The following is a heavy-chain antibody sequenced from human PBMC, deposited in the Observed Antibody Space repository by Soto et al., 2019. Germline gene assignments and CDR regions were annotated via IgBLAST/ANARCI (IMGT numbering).Heavy chain of an antibody. D-gene: IGHD2-8*01. CDR3: ARDRSMYYGMDV. J-gene: IGHJ6*02. Sequence: QVQLVQSGGEVKKPGASVKVSCKATGYTFTSFGISWVRQAPGQGLEWMGWISAYNGNTNYAQKLQGRGTMTTDTCTSTAYMELRSLTPDDTAVYYCARDRSMYYGMDVWGQGTTVTVSS. CDR2: ISAYNGNT. V-gene: IGHV1-18*01. CDR1: GYTFTSFG.